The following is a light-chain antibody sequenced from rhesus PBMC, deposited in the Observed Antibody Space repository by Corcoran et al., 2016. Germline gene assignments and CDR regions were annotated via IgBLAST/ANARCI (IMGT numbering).Light chain of an antibody. CDR3: MHALRSPLT. Sequence: DIVMIQTPLSLPFTLGEPASISFRPSQSLLHSHGNTYLFRYRQNPGQSPQFLMYVISLRATGAPDKCSGSGSGTDFTLKITRVEAEDVGVYYCMHALRSPLTFGQGTKVEIK. CDR2: VIS. CDR1: QSLLHSHGNTY. V-gene: IGKV2-82*03. J-gene: IGKJ1*01.